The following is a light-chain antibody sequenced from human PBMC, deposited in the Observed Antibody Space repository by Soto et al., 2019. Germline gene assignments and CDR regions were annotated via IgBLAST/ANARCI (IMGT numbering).Light chain of an antibody. CDR3: QHYGGSFI. Sequence: EIVLTQSPGTLSLSPGDGATVSCRASQSINCKSFVWYQRQFGQAPRLLIYNTTSRATGIPDRFSGSGSGTDFTLSISRLEPDDFAVYYCQHYGGSFIFGPGTKVDFK. CDR2: NTT. CDR1: QSINCKS. V-gene: IGKV3-20*01. J-gene: IGKJ3*01.